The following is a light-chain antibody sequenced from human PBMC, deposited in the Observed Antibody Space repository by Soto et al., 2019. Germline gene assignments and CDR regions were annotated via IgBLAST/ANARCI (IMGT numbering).Light chain of an antibody. J-gene: IGKJ1*01. CDR1: QSISGW. CDR2: DAS. Sequence: DIQMTQSPSTLSVSVGDRVTITCRASQSISGWLAWYQQKPGKAPRPLIYDASRLESGVPSRFSGSRSRTEFTLTISSLQPDDFGTYYCQEYNTYSRTFGQGTKVEIK. V-gene: IGKV1-5*01. CDR3: QEYNTYSRT.